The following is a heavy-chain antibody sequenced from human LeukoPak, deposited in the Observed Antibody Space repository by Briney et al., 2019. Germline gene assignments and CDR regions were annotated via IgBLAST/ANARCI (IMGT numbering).Heavy chain of an antibody. CDR3: ARESFSRGGH. Sequence: PSETLSLTCTVSGGSLITSNYFWAWVRQPPGKGVEWIGTFYYAGTTSYNPSLKSRVSIFVDTSKNQFSLTLNSVTAADTAVYFCARESFSRGGHWGQGTLVIVSS. CDR1: GGSLITSNYF. CDR2: FYYAGTT. V-gene: IGHV4-39*07. J-gene: IGHJ4*02. D-gene: IGHD3-10*01.